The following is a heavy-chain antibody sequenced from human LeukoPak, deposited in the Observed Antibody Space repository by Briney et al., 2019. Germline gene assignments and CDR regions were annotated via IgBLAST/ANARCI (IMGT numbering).Heavy chain of an antibody. D-gene: IGHD2-21*01. CDR3: ARGIAGSFGIYYYYYYYMDV. CDR1: GYTFTSYD. V-gene: IGHV1-8*01. CDR2: MNPNSGNT. Sequence: ASVKVSCKASGYTFTSYDINWVRQATGQGLEWMGWMNPNSGNTGYAQKFQGRVTMTRNTSISTAYMELSSLRSEDTAVYYCARGIAGSFGIYYYYYYYMDVWGKGTTVTVSS. J-gene: IGHJ6*03.